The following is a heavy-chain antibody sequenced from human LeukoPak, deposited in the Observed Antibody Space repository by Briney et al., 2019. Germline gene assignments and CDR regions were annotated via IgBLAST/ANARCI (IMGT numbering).Heavy chain of an antibody. D-gene: IGHD6-13*01. J-gene: IGHJ4*02. CDR3: ARDRWQQPDY. CDR2: ISSSSSYI. V-gene: IGHV3-21*01. Sequence: PGGSLRLSCAASGFTFSTYSMNWARQAPGKGLEWVSSISSSSSYIYYADSVKGRFTISRDNAKNSLYLQMNSLRAEDTAVYYCARDRWQQPDYWGQGTLVTVSS. CDR1: GFTFSTYS.